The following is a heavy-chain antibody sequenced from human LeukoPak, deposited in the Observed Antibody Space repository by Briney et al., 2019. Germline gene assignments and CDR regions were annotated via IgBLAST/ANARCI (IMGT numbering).Heavy chain of an antibody. D-gene: IGHD3-22*01. Sequence: SVKVSCKASGGTFSSYAISWVRQAPGQGLEWMGGIIPIFGTANYTQKFQGRVTITADESTSTAYMELSSLRSEDTAVYYCAREGDGDYYDSSGYLSHWGQGTLVTVSS. CDR2: IIPIFGTA. CDR1: GGTFSSYA. CDR3: AREGDGDYYDSSGYLSH. V-gene: IGHV1-69*13. J-gene: IGHJ4*02.